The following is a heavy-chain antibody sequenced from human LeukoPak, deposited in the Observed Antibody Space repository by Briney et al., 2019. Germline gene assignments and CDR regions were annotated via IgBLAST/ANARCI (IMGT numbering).Heavy chain of an antibody. D-gene: IGHD4-17*01. J-gene: IGHJ4*02. V-gene: IGHV3-23*01. CDR1: TFNFDNYA. CDR2: IGGSGVSK. Sequence: PGGSLRLSCVVSTFNFDNYAMTWVRQAPGKGLEWVSAIGGSGVSKFYGDSVKGRFTISRDNSKNTLYLQMNSLRAEDTAVYYCAKDLYPSTVTTGGYWGQGTLVTVSS. CDR3: AKDLYPSTVTTGGY.